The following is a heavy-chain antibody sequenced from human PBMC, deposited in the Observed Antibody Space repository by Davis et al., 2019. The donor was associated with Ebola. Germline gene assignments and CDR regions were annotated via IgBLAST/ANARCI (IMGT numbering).Heavy chain of an antibody. CDR3: ARAKILRLIGGWFDP. D-gene: IGHD5/OR15-5a*01. V-gene: IGHV4-34*01. J-gene: IGHJ5*02. CDR1: GGSFSGYY. CDR2: INHSGST. Sequence: PSETLSLTCAVYGGSFSGYYWSWIRQPPGKGLEWIGEINHSGSTNYNPSLKSRVTISVDTSKNQFSLKLSSVTAADTAVYYCARAKILRLIGGWFDPWGQGTLVTVSS.